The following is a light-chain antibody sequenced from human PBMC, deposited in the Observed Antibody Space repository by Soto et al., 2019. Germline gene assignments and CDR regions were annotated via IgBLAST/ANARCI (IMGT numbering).Light chain of an antibody. V-gene: IGKV1-9*01. J-gene: IGKJ1*01. Sequence: IKLTQSPSSLSASVGDRVTITCRASQGINNHLAWYQQKSGKAPKLLIYAASTLQGGVPSRFSGSGSGTDFTLTISSLHPDDFATYYCQQYNSYSPTFGQGTKVDIK. CDR3: QQYNSYSPT. CDR2: AAS. CDR1: QGINNH.